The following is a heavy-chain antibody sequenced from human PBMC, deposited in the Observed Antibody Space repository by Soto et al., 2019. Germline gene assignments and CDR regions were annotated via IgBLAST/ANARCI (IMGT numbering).Heavy chain of an antibody. CDR2: VSHDGRNT. CDR1: GFTFSDYA. CDR3: ARKDPDYGDFQEWEDV. V-gene: IGHV3-30*03. Sequence: PGGSLRLSCAASGFTFSDYAMHWVRQAPGKGLEWVAVVSHDGRNTHYADSVKGRFTISRDSSKNTVSLEMTSLRAEDTAVYYCARKDPDYGDFQEWEDVSGQGTTVTVTS. J-gene: IGHJ6*02. D-gene: IGHD4-17*01.